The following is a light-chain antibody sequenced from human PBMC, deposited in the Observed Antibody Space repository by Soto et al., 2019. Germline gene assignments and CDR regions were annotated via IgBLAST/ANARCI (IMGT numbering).Light chain of an antibody. CDR3: QKYDNAPLT. CDR2: AAY. CDR1: QDISTY. V-gene: IGKV1-27*01. Sequence: DIQMTQAPSSMSASVGDRVTITCRARQDISTYLAWYQQKPGKVPNLLISAAYTLQSGVPPRFSGSGSGTDFTLTISSLQHEDVATYCCQKYDNAPLTFGGGTKVEIK. J-gene: IGKJ4*01.